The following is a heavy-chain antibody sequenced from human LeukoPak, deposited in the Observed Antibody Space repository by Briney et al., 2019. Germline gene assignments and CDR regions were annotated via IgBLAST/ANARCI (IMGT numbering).Heavy chain of an antibody. J-gene: IGHJ4*02. Sequence: SETLSLTCTVSGASIFSSYWSWIRQPPGKGLEWIGYIYYTGDSNYNPSLKSRATISLDTSRSQFSLMLSSVTAADTAIYYCARHSFARPFDSWGQGTLVTVSS. CDR3: ARHSFARPFDS. V-gene: IGHV4-59*08. CDR2: IYYTGDS. CDR1: GASIFSSY. D-gene: IGHD6-6*01.